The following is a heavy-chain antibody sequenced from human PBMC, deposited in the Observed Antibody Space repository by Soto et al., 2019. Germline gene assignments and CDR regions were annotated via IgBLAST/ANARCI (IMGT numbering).Heavy chain of an antibody. CDR2: IFYNGNT. D-gene: IGHD4-17*01. CDR3: ARHTYGIGLAY. CDR1: GGSLSSSSYY. J-gene: IGHJ4*02. Sequence: KPSETLSLTCTVSGGSLSSSSYYWGWIRQPPGKGLEWIGSIFYNGNTYYSPSLESRLTISFDTSNNQFSLKLRSLTAADTAVYYCARHTYGIGLAYWGKGTLVTVSS. V-gene: IGHV4-39*01.